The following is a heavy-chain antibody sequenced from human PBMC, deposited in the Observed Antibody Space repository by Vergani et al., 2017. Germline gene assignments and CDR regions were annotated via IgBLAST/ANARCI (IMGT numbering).Heavy chain of an antibody. CDR2: INPKSGGT. V-gene: IGHV1-2*02. CDR1: GYRFSEYY. CDR3: ARRRIGEALDR. Sequence: QVQLVQSGAEVKKPGASVKVSCKTSGYRFSEYYMHWVRQAPGQGLEWMGWINPKSGGTNYAQEFRDRVTMTSDTSINTAYMELTGLTSDDTALYFCARRRIGEALDRWGQGTLVVVSP. D-gene: IGHD3-10*01. J-gene: IGHJ4*02.